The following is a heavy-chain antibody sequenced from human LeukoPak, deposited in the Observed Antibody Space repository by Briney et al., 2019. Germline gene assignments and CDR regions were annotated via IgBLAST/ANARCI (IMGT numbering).Heavy chain of an antibody. CDR2: ISSNGGST. CDR3: ARTSIQWFGELPFDY. J-gene: IGHJ4*02. D-gene: IGHD3-10*01. Sequence: GGSLRLSCAASGFTFSSYAMHWVRQAPGKGLEYVSAISSNGGSTYYANSVKGRFTISRDNSKNTLYLQMGSLRAEDMAVYYCARTSIQWFGELPFDYWGQGTLVTVSS. V-gene: IGHV3-64*01. CDR1: GFTFSSYA.